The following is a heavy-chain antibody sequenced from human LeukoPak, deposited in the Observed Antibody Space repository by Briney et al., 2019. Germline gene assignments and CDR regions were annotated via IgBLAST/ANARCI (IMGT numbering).Heavy chain of an antibody. Sequence: GGSLRLSCAASGFTFSSYAMSWVRQAPGKGLEWVSAISGSGGSTYYADSVKGRFTISRDNSKNTLYLQMNSLRAEDTAVYYCAKVRKPLLLTWYFDLWGRGTLVTVSS. CDR3: AKVRKPLLLTWYFDL. CDR2: ISGSGGST. J-gene: IGHJ2*01. CDR1: GFTFSSYA. D-gene: IGHD2-15*01. V-gene: IGHV3-23*01.